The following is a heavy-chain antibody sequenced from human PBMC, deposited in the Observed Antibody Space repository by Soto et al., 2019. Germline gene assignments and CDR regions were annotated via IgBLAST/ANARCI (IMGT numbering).Heavy chain of an antibody. CDR1: GGSIGSYY. CDR2: IYYSGST. V-gene: IGHV4-59*01. Sequence: SETLSLTCSVSGGSIGSYYWSWIRQPPGKGLEWIGYIYYSGSTNYNPSLKSRVTISVDTSKNQFSLKLSSVTAADTAVYYCAMSSGWYVDYWGQGTLVTVSS. CDR3: AMSSGWYVDY. J-gene: IGHJ4*02. D-gene: IGHD6-19*01.